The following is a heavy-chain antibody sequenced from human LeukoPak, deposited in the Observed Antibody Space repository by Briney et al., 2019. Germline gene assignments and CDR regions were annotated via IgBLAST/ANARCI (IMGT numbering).Heavy chain of an antibody. V-gene: IGHV1-2*02. CDR1: GYTFTGYY. D-gene: IGHD6-19*01. CDR2: INPNSGGI. Sequence: GASVKVSCKASGYTFTGYYMHWVRQAPGQGLEWMGWINPNSGGINYAQKFHGRVTMTRDTSISTAYMELSRLRSDDTAVYYCARDPLQWLVQYYFDYWGQGTLVTVSS. CDR3: ARDPLQWLVQYYFDY. J-gene: IGHJ4*02.